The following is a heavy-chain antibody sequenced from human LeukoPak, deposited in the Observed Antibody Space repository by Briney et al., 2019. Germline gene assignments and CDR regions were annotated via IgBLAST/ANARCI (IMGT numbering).Heavy chain of an antibody. Sequence: GGSLRLSCAASGFTFSSYALSWVRQAPGKGLEWVSSISSSSSYIYYADSVKGRFTISRDNAKNSLYLQMNSLRAEDTALYYCAKVRVGATYFDYWGQGTLVTVSS. J-gene: IGHJ4*02. CDR1: GFTFSSYA. D-gene: IGHD1-26*01. CDR2: ISSSSSYI. V-gene: IGHV3-21*04. CDR3: AKVRVGATYFDY.